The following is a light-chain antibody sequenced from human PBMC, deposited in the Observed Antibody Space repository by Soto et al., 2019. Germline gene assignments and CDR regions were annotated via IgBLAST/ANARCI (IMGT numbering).Light chain of an antibody. V-gene: IGKV3-15*01. CDR2: GAS. CDR1: QSVSNN. J-gene: IGKJ4*01. CDR3: QQYHHWPVT. Sequence: EIVMTQSPATLSVSPGERATLSCRASQSVSNNLAWYQQKPGQAPRLLIYGASTRATGIPARFSGSGSGTEFTLTISSLQSEDVAVYYCQQYHHWPVTFGGGTKVEIK.